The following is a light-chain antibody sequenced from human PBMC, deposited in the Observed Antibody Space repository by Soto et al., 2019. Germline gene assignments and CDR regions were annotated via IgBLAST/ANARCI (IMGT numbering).Light chain of an antibody. V-gene: IGKV3-15*01. Sequence: ETVMTQSPATLSVSPGERATLSCRATQSVRDKVAWYQQKPGQAPRLLIYGASTRANGIPARFSGSGSGAEFTPTISSLQSEDSAVYYCQQYNKWFSITFGQGTRLEIK. CDR2: GAS. J-gene: IGKJ5*01. CDR3: QQYNKWFSIT. CDR1: QSVRDK.